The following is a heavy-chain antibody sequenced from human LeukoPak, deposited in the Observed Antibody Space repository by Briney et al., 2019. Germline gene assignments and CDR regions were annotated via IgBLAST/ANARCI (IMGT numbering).Heavy chain of an antibody. V-gene: IGHV3-9*01. CDR3: AKVSCSSTSCYATYFDY. J-gene: IGHJ4*02. D-gene: IGHD2-2*01. Sequence: GGSLRLSCAASGFTFDDYAMHWVRQAPGKGLEWVSGISWNSGSIGYADSVKGRFTISRDNAENSLYLQMNSLRAEDTALYYCAKVSCSSTSCYATYFDYWGQGTLVTVSS. CDR1: GFTFDDYA. CDR2: ISWNSGSI.